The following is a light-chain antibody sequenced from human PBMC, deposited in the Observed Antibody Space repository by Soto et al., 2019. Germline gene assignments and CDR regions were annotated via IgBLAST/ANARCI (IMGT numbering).Light chain of an antibody. J-gene: IGLJ1*01. Sequence: QSVLTQPPSVSAAAGQTVTISCSGSSSNIGNHYVAWYQKLPGTAPKLLIYENDKRPSGIPDRISGSKSGTSATLGITGLQTEDEADYYCGTWDTRLSVLYVFGTGTKVTVL. V-gene: IGLV1-51*01. CDR2: END. CDR1: SSNIGNHY. CDR3: GTWDTRLSVLYV.